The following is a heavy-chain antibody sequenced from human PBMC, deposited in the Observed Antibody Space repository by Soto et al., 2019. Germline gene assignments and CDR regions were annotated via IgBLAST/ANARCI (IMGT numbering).Heavy chain of an antibody. CDR2: IYPGDSDS. J-gene: IGHJ4*02. CDR3: AKDKSIFPSGGDFDY. Sequence: GESLKISCKGSGDSFISYWIGWVRQMPGKGLEWMGIIYPGDSDSRYSPSLQGQVTISADKSISTAYLQWNSLKASDTALYYCAKDKSIFPSGGDFDYWGQGTLVTVSS. D-gene: IGHD3-9*01. V-gene: IGHV5-51*01. CDR1: GDSFISYW.